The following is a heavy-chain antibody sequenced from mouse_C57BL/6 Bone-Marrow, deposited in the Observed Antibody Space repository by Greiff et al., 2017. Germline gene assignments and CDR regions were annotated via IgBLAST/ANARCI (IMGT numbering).Heavy chain of an antibody. CDR2: IWAGGGT. CDR1: GFSLTSYA. V-gene: IGHV2-9-1*01. CDR3: ARNPYLLRYPYYYAMDY. Sequence: QVQLQQSGPGLVAPSQSLSITCTVSGFSLTSYAISWVRQPPGKGLEWLGVIWAGGGTNYNSALKSRLSISKDNSKSQVFLKMNSLQTDDTARYYGARNPYLLRYPYYYAMDYWGQGTSGTVSA. D-gene: IGHD1-1*01. J-gene: IGHJ4*01.